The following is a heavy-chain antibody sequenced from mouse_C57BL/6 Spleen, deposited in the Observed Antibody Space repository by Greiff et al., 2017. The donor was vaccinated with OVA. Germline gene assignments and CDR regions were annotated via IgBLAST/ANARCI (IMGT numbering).Heavy chain of an antibody. V-gene: IGHV1-76*01. CDR2: IYPGSGNT. CDR3: ARESRGSSPAWFAY. J-gene: IGHJ3*01. Sequence: QVQLKQSGAELVRPGASVKLSCKASGYTFTDYYINWVKQRPGQGLEWIARIYPGSGNTYYNEKFKGKATLTAEKSSSTAYMQLSSLTSEDSAVYFCARESRGSSPAWFAYWGQGTLVTVSA. CDR1: GYTFTDYY. D-gene: IGHD1-1*01.